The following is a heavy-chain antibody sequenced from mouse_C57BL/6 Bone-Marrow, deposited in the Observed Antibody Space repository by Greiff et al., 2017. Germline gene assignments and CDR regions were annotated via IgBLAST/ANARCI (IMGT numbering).Heavy chain of an antibody. V-gene: IGHV1-61*01. D-gene: IGHD2-4*01. CDR1: GYTFTSYW. Sequence: QVQLQQSGAELVRPGSSVKLSCKASGYTFTSYWMDWVQQRPGQGLEWIGNIYPSDSETHYNQKFKDTATLTVDKSSSTAYMQLSSLTSEASAVYYCAICVYYDYDAEAMDYWGQGTSVTVSS. CDR3: AICVYYDYDAEAMDY. CDR2: IYPSDSET. J-gene: IGHJ4*01.